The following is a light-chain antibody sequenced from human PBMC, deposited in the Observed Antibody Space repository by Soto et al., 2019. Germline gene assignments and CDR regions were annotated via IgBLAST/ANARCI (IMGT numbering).Light chain of an antibody. J-gene: IGLJ1*01. CDR3: SLYTSENTYV. Sequence: QSVLTQPPSASGTPGQRVTIPCSGSSIDFVSYNRVSWYQQPPGTAPKLIIYEARNRPSGVPDRFSGSKSGNTASLIISGLQAADEADYYCSLYTSENTYVFGTGTKVTVL. V-gene: IGLV2-18*01. CDR1: SIDFVSYNR. CDR2: EAR.